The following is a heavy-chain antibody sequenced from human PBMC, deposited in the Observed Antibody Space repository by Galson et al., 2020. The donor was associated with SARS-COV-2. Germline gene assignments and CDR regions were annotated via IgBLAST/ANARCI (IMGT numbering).Heavy chain of an antibody. CDR3: ARDGQLSSGWAFDS. J-gene: IGHJ4*02. CDR1: GFSVRNYG. Sequence: GGSLRLSCAASGFSVRNYGTHWVRQAPGKGLEWVAVISAAASFEYYADSVKGRFIISRDDSKNTLYLQMNHLRADDTAVYYCARDGQLSSGWAFDSWGQGTLVTVSS. CDR2: ISAAASFE. V-gene: IGHV3-30*03. D-gene: IGHD6-19*01.